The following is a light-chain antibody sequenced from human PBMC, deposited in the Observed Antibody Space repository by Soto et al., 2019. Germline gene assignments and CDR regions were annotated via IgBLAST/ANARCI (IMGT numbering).Light chain of an antibody. V-gene: IGKV3-20*01. CDR3: QQYGRA. CDR1: QSAATN. Sequence: EIVMTQSPATLSVSPGERATLSCRASQSAATNLAWYQQRPGQAPRLLIYGASSRATGIPDRFSGSGSGTDFTLTISRLEPEDFAVYYCQQYGRAFGPGTKVDIK. J-gene: IGKJ3*01. CDR2: GAS.